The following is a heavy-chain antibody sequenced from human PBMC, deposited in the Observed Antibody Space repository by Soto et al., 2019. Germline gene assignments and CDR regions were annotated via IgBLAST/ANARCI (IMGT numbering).Heavy chain of an antibody. CDR3: ARVRGAAPYYYYYMDV. D-gene: IGHD6-6*01. V-gene: IGHV4-39*01. CDR1: GGSISSSSYY. J-gene: IGHJ6*03. CDR2: IYYSGST. Sequence: SETLSLTCTVSGGSISSSSYYWGWIRQPPGKGLEWIGSIYYSGSTYYNPSLKSRVTISVDTSKNQFSLKLSSVTAADTAVYYCARVRGAAPYYYYYMDVWGKGTTVTVSS.